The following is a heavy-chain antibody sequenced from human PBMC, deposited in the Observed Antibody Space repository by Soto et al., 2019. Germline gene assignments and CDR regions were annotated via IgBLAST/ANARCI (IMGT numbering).Heavy chain of an antibody. CDR2: ITSSGGNA. V-gene: IGHV3-11*01. CDR1: GFSFKDYC. Sequence: PGGSLRLSCAASGFSFKDYCMTWMRQTPEKGLEWISTITSSGGNAYYAASVKGRVTISRDNAHNSLYLQMSGLRAEDTALYYCARDMYTNYVYYFDLWGQGTLVTVSS. J-gene: IGHJ5*02. D-gene: IGHD3-10*01. CDR3: ARDMYTNYVYYFDL.